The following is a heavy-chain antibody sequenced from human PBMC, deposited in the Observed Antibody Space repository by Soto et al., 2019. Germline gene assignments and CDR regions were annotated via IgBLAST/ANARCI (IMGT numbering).Heavy chain of an antibody. V-gene: IGHV3-7*01. D-gene: IGHD2-8*01. CDR3: ARDNGGYPNWFDP. CDR2: IKQDGSEK. J-gene: IGHJ5*02. CDR1: GFTLSNSL. Sequence: EVQLVESGGGLVQPGGSLRLSCAASGFTLSNSLMTWVRQAPGKGLEWVANIKQDGSEKYYVDSVKGRFSISRDNARNSLYLQMNSLRADDTAVYFCARDNGGYPNWFDPWGQGTLVTVSS.